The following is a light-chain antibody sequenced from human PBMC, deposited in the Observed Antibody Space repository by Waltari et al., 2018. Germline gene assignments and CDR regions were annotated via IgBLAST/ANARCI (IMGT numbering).Light chain of an antibody. CDR3: QQYNSYWT. CDR1: QSISSW. V-gene: IGKV1-5*03. Sequence: DIQMTQSPPTLSASVGDRVTIPCRASQSISSWLAWYQQKPGKAPKLLIYKASSLESGVPSRFSGSGSGTEFTLTISSLQPDDFATYYCQQYNSYWTFGQGTKVEIK. J-gene: IGKJ1*01. CDR2: KAS.